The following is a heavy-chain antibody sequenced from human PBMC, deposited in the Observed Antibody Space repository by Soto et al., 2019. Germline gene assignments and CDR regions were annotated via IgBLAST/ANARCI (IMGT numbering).Heavy chain of an antibody. CDR2: ISYDGSNK. Sequence: GSLRLSCAASGFTFSSYAMHWVRQAPGKGLEWVAVISYDGSNKYYADSVKGRFTISRDNSKNTLYLQMNSLRAEDTAVYYCARDQVVVVAATPTIYYYYGMDVWGQGTTVTVSS. V-gene: IGHV3-30-3*01. J-gene: IGHJ6*02. CDR1: GFTFSSYA. CDR3: ARDQVVVVAATPTIYYYYGMDV. D-gene: IGHD2-15*01.